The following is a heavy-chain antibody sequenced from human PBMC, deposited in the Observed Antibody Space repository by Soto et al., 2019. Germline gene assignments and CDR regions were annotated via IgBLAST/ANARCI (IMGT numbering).Heavy chain of an antibody. V-gene: IGHV1-69*06. CDR2: IIPIFGTA. CDR1: GDTFSSYD. Sequence: SVKVSCKASGDTFSSYDISWERQAPGQGLEWMGGIIPIFGTANYAQKFQGRVTITADKSTSTAYMELSSLRSEDTAVYYCARTRHSGSLDDAFEIWGQGTMVTVSS. CDR3: ARTRHSGSLDDAFEI. D-gene: IGHD1-26*01. J-gene: IGHJ3*02.